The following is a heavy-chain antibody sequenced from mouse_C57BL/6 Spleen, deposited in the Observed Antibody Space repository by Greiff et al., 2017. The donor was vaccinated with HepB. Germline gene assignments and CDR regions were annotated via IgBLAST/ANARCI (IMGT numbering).Heavy chain of an antibody. CDR3: ARRAYDEDYVDY. J-gene: IGHJ2*01. CDR1: GYTFTSYW. D-gene: IGHD2-14*01. V-gene: IGHV1-69*01. Sequence: QVQLQQPGAELVMPGASVKLSCKASGYTFTSYWMHWVKQRPGQGLEWIGEIDPSDSYTNYNQTFKGKSTLTVDKSSSTAYMQLSSLTSEDSAVYYCARRAYDEDYVDYGGQGTTLTVSA. CDR2: IDPSDSYT.